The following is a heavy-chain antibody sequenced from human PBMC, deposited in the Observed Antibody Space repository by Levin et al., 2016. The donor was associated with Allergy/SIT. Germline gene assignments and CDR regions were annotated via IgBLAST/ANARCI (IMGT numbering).Heavy chain of an antibody. CDR1: GGSISYYY. CDR2: GYYSGTT. J-gene: IGHJ6*03. Sequence: SETLSLTCSISGGSISYYYWNWIRQSPGKGLEWIGHGYYSGTTKYNPSLESRVTISVDTSKNQLSLKLNSVTAADTAVYYCARDDYYYLDVWGKGTSVTVSS. CDR3: ARDDYYYLDV. V-gene: IGHV4-59*01.